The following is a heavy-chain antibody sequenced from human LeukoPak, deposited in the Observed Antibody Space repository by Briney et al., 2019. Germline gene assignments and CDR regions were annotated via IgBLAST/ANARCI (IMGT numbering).Heavy chain of an antibody. D-gene: IGHD1-26*01. CDR3: ARGHRIVGAKRGGTFDI. CDR2: INHSGST. CDR1: GGSFSGYY. Sequence: SETLSLTCAVYGGSFSGYYWSGIRQPPGKGLEWIGKINHSGSTNYNPSLKSRVTISVDTSKNQFSLKLSSVTAADTAVYYCARGHRIVGAKRGGTFDIWGQGTMVTVSS. V-gene: IGHV4-34*01. J-gene: IGHJ3*02.